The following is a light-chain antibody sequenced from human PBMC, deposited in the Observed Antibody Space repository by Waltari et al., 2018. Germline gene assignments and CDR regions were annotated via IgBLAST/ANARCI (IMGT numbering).Light chain of an antibody. CDR1: QGVNVY. CDR2: AAS. CDR3: QQFNASPRT. Sequence: IQLTQSPPSLSASVGDRVTITCRASQGVNVYLAWYQQKPGKSPKLLIYAASTLQSGVSSRFSGSGSGTDFTLTINSLQPEDIATYYCQQFNASPRTFGQGTNVEIK. J-gene: IGKJ1*01. V-gene: IGKV1-9*01.